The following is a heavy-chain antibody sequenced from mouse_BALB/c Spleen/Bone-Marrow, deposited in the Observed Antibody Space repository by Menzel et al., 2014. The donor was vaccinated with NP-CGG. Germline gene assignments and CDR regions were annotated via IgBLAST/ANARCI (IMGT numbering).Heavy chain of an antibody. CDR2: ILPGGGST. V-gene: IGHV1-9*01. CDR3: ARGDYFDY. Sequence: QVQLQQSGAELMKPGASVKISCKATGYTFXSYWIEWVKQRPGHGLEWIGEILPGGGSTNYNEKFKGKATFTADTSSNTAYMQLNSLTSEDSAVYHCARGDYFDYWGQGTTLTVSS. CDR1: GYTFXSYW. J-gene: IGHJ2*01.